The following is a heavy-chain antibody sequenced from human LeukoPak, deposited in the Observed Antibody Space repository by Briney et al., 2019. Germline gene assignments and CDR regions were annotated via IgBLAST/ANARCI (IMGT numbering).Heavy chain of an antibody. D-gene: IGHD5-24*01. CDR2: IYYSGST. CDR3: AREGDGYNSNYGMDV. V-gene: IGHV4-59*01. CDR1: GGSISSYY. J-gene: IGHJ6*02. Sequence: SETLSLTCTVSGGSISSYYWSWIRQPPGKGLEWIGYIYYSGSTNYNPSLKRRVTISVDTSKNQFSLKLSSVTAADTAVYYCAREGDGYNSNYGMDVWGQGTTVTVSS.